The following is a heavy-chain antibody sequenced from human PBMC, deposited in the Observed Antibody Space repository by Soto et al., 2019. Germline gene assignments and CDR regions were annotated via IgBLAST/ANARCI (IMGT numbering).Heavy chain of an antibody. CDR2: ISYDGSNK. CDR1: GFTFSSYG. J-gene: IGHJ4*02. V-gene: IGHV3-30*18. Sequence: QVQLVESGGGVVQPGRSLRLSCAASGFTFSSYGMHWVRQAPGKGLEWVAVISYDGSNKYYADSVKGRFTISRDNSKNPLYLQMNSLRAEDTAVYYCAKDEGYCSGGSCYSFGYWGQGTLVTVSS. D-gene: IGHD2-15*01. CDR3: AKDEGYCSGGSCYSFGY.